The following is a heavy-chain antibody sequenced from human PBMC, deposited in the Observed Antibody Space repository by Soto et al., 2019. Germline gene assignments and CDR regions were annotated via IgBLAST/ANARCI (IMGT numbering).Heavy chain of an antibody. CDR2: INAGNGNT. CDR3: ARVEYYYDSSGSYFDY. J-gene: IGHJ4*02. Sequence: QVQLVQSGAEVKKPGASVKVSCKASGYTFTSYAMHWVRQAPGQRLEWMGWINAGNGNTKYSQKFQGRVTITRDTPASTAVMETSSQISEDTAVYYCARVEYYYDSSGSYFDYWGRGTLVTVSS. V-gene: IGHV1-3*01. CDR1: GYTFTSYA. D-gene: IGHD3-22*01.